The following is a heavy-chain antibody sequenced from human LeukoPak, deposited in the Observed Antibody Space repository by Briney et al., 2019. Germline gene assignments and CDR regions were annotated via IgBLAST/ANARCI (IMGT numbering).Heavy chain of an antibody. V-gene: IGHV4-61*02. J-gene: IGHJ4*02. CDR1: GGSISSGSYY. CDR2: IYTSGST. Sequence: SQTLSLTCTVSGGSISSGSYYWSWIRQPAGKGLEWIGRIYTSGSTNYNPSLKSRVTISVDTSKNQFSLKLSSVTAADTAVYYCARGAAMVTTEYYFDYWGQGTLVTVSS. CDR3: ARGAAMVTTEYYFDY. D-gene: IGHD5-18*01.